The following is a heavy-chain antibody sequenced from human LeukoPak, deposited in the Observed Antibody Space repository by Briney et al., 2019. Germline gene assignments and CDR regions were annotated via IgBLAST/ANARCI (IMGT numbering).Heavy chain of an antibody. Sequence: PGGSLRLSCAASGFTFSSYSMNLVRQAPGKGLECVSSISSCSNYIYYGDSVKGRFTNSRDNAKNSLYLQMNSLRADDAAVYYCARDLRLWGQGTLVTVSS. CDR3: ARDLRL. J-gene: IGHJ4*02. V-gene: IGHV3-21*01. CDR1: GFTFSSYS. CDR2: ISSCSNYI.